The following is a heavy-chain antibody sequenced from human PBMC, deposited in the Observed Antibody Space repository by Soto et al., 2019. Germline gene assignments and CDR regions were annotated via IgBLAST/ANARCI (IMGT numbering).Heavy chain of an antibody. Sequence: GGSLRLSCAASGFTFSSYGMHWVRQAPGKGLEWVAVIWYEGSTKSYADSVKGRFTISRDTAKNSLYLQMNSLRDEDTAVYYCARRITMVRGPYYYYGMDVWGQGTTVTVSS. CDR1: GFTFSSYG. CDR2: IWYEGSTK. V-gene: IGHV3-33*01. CDR3: ARRITMVRGPYYYYGMDV. D-gene: IGHD3-10*01. J-gene: IGHJ6*02.